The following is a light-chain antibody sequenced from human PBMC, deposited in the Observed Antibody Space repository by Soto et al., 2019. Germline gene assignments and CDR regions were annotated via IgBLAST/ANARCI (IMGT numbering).Light chain of an antibody. J-gene: IGKJ1*01. CDR1: QSITTW. CDR3: QHYKMYAPWT. V-gene: IGKV1-5*01. CDR2: DVS. Sequence: DIQMTQSPSTVSAYVGDSVTITCRASQSITTWLAWYQQRPGKAPKLLIYDVSSLQSGVPSRFSGRGAGTEFTLPISSLQPDDFATYYCQHYKMYAPWTFGQGTKVEIK.